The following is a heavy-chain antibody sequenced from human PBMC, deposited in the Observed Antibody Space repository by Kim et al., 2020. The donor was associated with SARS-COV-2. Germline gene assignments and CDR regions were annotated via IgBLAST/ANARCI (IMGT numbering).Heavy chain of an antibody. CDR2: IKSKTDGGTT. CDR3: TTDLLHPITISHHDAFDI. Sequence: GGSLRLSCAASGFTFSNAWMSWVRQAPGKGLEWVGRIKSKTDGGTTDYAAPVKGRFTISRDDSKNTLYLQMNSLKTEDTAVYYCTTDLLHPITISHHDAFDIWGQGTMVTVSS. CDR1: GFTFSNAW. J-gene: IGHJ3*02. V-gene: IGHV3-15*01. D-gene: IGHD3-9*01.